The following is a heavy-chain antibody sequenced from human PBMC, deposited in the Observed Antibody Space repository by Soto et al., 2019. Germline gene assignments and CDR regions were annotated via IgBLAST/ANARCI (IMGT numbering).Heavy chain of an antibody. D-gene: IGHD3-16*01. CDR2: IIPIFGTA. J-gene: IGHJ2*01. Sequence: QVQLVQSGAEVKKPGSSVKVSCKASGGTFSSYSINWVRQAPGQGLEWMGGIIPIFGTANYAQKFQGRVTLTADESTSTAHMELSGLRKEGTAGYYCARPFQSWPGGWYFDLWGRGTLVTVSS. CDR1: GGTFSSYS. V-gene: IGHV1-69*19. CDR3: ARPFQSWPGGWYFDL.